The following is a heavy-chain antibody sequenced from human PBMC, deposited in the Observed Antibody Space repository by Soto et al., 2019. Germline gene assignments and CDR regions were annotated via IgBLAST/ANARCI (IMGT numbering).Heavy chain of an antibody. D-gene: IGHD2-21*01. Sequence: QVQLQESGPGLVKPSQTLSLTCTVSGGSISSGGYYWYWIRQHPGKGLEWIGYSYYSGTTYYNPSLKSRVSISVVTSKNQFSLKLSSVTAADTAVYYCAASCVACGGFNYYGMDVWGQGTTVTVSS. V-gene: IGHV4-31*03. CDR2: SYYSGTT. CDR1: GGSISSGGYY. CDR3: AASCVACGGFNYYGMDV. J-gene: IGHJ6*02.